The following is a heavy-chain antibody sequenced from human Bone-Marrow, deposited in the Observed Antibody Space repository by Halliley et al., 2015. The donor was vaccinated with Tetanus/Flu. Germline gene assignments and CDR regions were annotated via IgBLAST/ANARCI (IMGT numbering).Heavy chain of an antibody. J-gene: IGHJ6*02. CDR3: ARGIADGPRRFTGMDV. CDR1: GGSISSGVYY. CDR2: IFRTGST. D-gene: IGHD2-15*01. Sequence: LRLSCSVSGGSISSGVYYWTWIRQRPRKGLEWIGNIFRTGSTNYNPSLKSLVTISVEIFKNQFSLKLKSATAADTAVYYCARGIADGPRRFTGMDVWGQGTTVTVAS. V-gene: IGHV4-31*01.